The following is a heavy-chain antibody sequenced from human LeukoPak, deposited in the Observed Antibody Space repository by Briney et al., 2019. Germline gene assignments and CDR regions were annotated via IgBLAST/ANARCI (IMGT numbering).Heavy chain of an antibody. CDR2: IYSSGST. Sequence: GGSLRLSCAASSFTVSSSYVTWVRQAPGKGLEWVSIIYSSGSTYYADSVKGRFTISRDISKNTLYLQMNSLRAEDTAVYYCARLPSGDYWGQGTLVTVSS. D-gene: IGHD3-10*01. J-gene: IGHJ4*02. V-gene: IGHV3-66*04. CDR3: ARLPSGDY. CDR1: SFTVSSSY.